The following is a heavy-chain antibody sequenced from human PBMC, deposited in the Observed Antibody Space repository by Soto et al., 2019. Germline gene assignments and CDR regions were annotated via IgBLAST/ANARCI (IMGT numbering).Heavy chain of an antibody. J-gene: IGHJ4*02. Sequence: PSETLSLTCSVSGDVVNGGRSYWNWIRHPPGKGLEWIAYIDYGGDTKYNPSLESRVTISVDTSKNHFSLKLRSVTAADTAVYYCARDVSSPFDHWGRGTLVTVSS. CDR2: IDYGGDT. CDR1: GDVVNGGRSY. CDR3: ARDVSSPFDH. V-gene: IGHV4-61*03.